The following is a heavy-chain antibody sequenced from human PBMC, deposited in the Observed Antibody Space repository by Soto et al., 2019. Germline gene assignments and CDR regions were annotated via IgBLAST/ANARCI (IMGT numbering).Heavy chain of an antibody. CDR2: IIPIFGTA. D-gene: IGHD6-6*01. J-gene: IGHJ5*02. CDR1: GGTFSSYA. CDR3: ARGLVPYSSSSSWFDH. V-gene: IGHV1-69*13. Sequence: SVKVSCKASGGTFSSYAISWVRQAPGQGLEWMGGIIPIFGTANYAQKFQGRVTITADESTSTAYMELSSLRSEDTAVYYCARGLVPYSSSSSWFDHWGQGTLVTVSS.